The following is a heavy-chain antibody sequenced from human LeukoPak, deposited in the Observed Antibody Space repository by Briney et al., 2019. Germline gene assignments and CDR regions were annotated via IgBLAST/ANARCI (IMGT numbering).Heavy chain of an antibody. J-gene: IGHJ4*02. CDR1: GFTFSSYW. CDR2: IKQDGSEK. D-gene: IGHD4-11*01. Sequence: GGTLRLSCAASGFTFSSYWMSWVRQAPGKGLEWVANIKQDGSEKYYVDSVKGRFTISRDNFMNTLYLQMNSLRAEDTALYYCAKGPLDYIHGTQYFDYWGQGTLVTVSS. V-gene: IGHV3-7*03. CDR3: AKGPLDYIHGTQYFDY.